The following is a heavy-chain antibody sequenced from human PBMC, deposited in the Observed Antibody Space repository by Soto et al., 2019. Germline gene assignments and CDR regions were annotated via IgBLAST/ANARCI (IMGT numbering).Heavy chain of an antibody. V-gene: IGHV4-39*01. CDR2: IYYSGST. J-gene: IGHJ5*02. CDR1: GCSVSSSSYY. D-gene: IGHD3-3*01. CDR3: ARHSYDFWPPNWIDP. Sequence: SETLSLTCTVSGCSVSSSSYYWGWIRQPPGKGLEWIGSIYYSGSTYYNPSLKSRVTISVDTSKNQFSLKLSSVTAADTAVYYCARHSYDFWPPNWIDPWGQGTLVTVSS.